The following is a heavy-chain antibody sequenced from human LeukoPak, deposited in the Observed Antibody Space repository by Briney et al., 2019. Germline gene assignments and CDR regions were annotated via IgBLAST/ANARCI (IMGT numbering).Heavy chain of an antibody. Sequence: ASVKVSCKASGYTLADFHIQWVRQAPGLGLEGMGTLNPHSGATHYSQKFRGRVTMTRDTSVNTAYMDLSRLTSDDTAVYYCARDRAYDSSGEPMFNPWGQGTLVAVSS. J-gene: IGHJ5*02. D-gene: IGHD3-22*01. V-gene: IGHV1-2*02. CDR3: ARDRAYDSSGEPMFNP. CDR2: LNPHSGAT. CDR1: GYTLADFH.